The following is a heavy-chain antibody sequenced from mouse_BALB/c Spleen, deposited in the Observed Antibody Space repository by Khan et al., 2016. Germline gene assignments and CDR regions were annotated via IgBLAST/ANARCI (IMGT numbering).Heavy chain of an antibody. V-gene: IGHV7-3*02. D-gene: IGHD1-1*01. CDR3: ASDDSSDWFAY. CDR2: IRNKANGYTT. J-gene: IGHJ3*01. CDR1: GFTFTDYY. Sequence: EVELVESGGGLVQPGGSLRLSCTTSGFTFTDYYMTWVRQPPGKALEWLGFIRNKANGYTTEYSASVKGRFTISRDNSQSILYLQINTLRAEDSATSYCASDDSSDWFAYWGQGTLVTVSA.